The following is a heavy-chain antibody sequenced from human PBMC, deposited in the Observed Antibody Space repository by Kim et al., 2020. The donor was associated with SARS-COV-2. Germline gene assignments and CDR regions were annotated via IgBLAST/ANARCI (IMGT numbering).Heavy chain of an antibody. V-gene: IGHV4-34*01. J-gene: IGHJ4*02. Sequence: NPSLRSRVTISVDASKNQFSLRLSSVTAADRAVYYCARLQYYDDSSGYDFWGQGTLVTVSS. D-gene: IGHD3-22*01. CDR3: ARLQYYDDSSGYDF.